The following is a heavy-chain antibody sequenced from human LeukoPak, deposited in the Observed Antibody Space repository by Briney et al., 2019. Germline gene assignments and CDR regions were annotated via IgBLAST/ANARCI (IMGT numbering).Heavy chain of an antibody. CDR2: IYYSGST. D-gene: IGHD5-12*01. CDR3: ARDSDYDSYYYYYMDV. J-gene: IGHJ6*03. CDR1: GDSISSYY. V-gene: IGHV4-59*01. Sequence: PSETLSLTCTVSGDSISSYYWSWIRQPPGKGLEWIGYIYYSGSTNYNPSLKSRVTISVDTSKNQFSLKLSSVTAADTAVYYCARDSDYDSYYYYYMDVWGKGTTVTVSS.